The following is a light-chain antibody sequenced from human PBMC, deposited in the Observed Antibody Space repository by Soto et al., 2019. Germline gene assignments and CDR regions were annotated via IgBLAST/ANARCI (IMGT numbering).Light chain of an antibody. CDR1: QSVSSN. CDR3: EQYNNWPIT. J-gene: IGKJ5*01. Sequence: EIVFTQSPGTLSLSPGEIATLSCRASQSVSSNYLAWYQQKPGQAPRVLIYGASSRTTGIPDRFSGGGSGTEFTLTISSLQSEDFAVYYCEQYNNWPITFGQGTRLEIK. V-gene: IGKV3D-15*01. CDR2: GAS.